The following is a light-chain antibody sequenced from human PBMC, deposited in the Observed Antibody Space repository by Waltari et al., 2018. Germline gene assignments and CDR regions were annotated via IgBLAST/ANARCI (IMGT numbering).Light chain of an antibody. V-gene: IGLV4-69*01. CDR3: QTGGHGTWV. CDR1: SGHSSNV. Sequence: QLVLTQSPSASASLGASVKLTCTLSSGHSSNVVAWLQQRPAKGPRYLMKVSSGGSHRREDEIPDRFSGSSSGAGRYLTISNLQSEDEADYYCQTGGHGTWVFGGGTVLTVV. J-gene: IGLJ3*02. CDR2: VSSGGSH.